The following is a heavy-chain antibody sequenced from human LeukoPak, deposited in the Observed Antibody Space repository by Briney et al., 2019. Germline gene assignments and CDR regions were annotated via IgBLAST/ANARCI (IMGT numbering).Heavy chain of an antibody. CDR2: VYPADSGT. CDR3: ARLSFGDSGSFIDY. Sequence: GESLKISCKGSGYSFTSYWIGWVRQMPGKGLEWMGIVYPADSGTRYSPSFQGHVTISGDKSINTAYLQWSSLKASDTGMYYCARLSFGDSGSFIDYWGQGTLVTVSS. J-gene: IGHJ4*02. V-gene: IGHV5-51*01. CDR1: GYSFTSYW. D-gene: IGHD4-17*01.